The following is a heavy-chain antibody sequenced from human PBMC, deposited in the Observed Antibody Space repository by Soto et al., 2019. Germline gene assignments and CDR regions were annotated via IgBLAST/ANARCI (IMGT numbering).Heavy chain of an antibody. CDR2: ISASGDST. V-gene: IGHV3-23*01. J-gene: IGHJ6*02. Sequence: PGGSLRLSCAASGFTFSSYAMNWVRQAPGKGLEWVSAISASGDSTYYANSVKGRFTVSRDNSKNTLYLQMNSLRAEDTVIYYCAREFYASSSYYYYGMDAWGQGTTVTVSS. CDR3: AREFYASSSYYYYGMDA. CDR1: GFTFSSYA. D-gene: IGHD6-6*01.